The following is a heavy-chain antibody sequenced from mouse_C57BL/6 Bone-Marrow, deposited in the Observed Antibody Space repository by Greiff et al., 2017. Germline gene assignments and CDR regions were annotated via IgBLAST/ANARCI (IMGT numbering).Heavy chain of an antibody. D-gene: IGHD2-3*01. CDR3: ARGGWLLPAWFAY. V-gene: IGHV1-82*01. CDR2: IYPGDGDT. J-gene: IGHJ3*01. Sequence: VQLQQSGPELVKPGASVKLSCKASGYAFSSSWMNWVKQRPGKGLEWIGRIYPGDGDTNYNGKFKGKATLTADKSSSTAYMQLSSLTSEDSAVYFCARGGWLLPAWFAYGGQGTLVTVSA. CDR1: GYAFSSSW.